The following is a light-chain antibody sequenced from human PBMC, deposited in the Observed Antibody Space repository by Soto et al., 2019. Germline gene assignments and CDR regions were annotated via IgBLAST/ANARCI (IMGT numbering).Light chain of an antibody. CDR1: SGDVGAYDY. J-gene: IGLJ1*01. CDR3: SSYAGSNYPYV. V-gene: IGLV2-8*01. CDR2: EVT. Sequence: QSALTQPPSASGSPGQSVTISCTGTSGDVGAYDYVSWYQQHPGKAPKLLIYEVTKRPLGVPDRFSGSKSGNAASLTVSGLQAEDEADYYCSSYAGSNYPYVFGTGTKLIVL.